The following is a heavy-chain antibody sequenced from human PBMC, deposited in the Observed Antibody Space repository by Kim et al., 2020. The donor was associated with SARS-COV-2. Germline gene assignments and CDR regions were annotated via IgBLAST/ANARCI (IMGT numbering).Heavy chain of an antibody. J-gene: IGHJ6*02. CDR3: AREGRGYSYGYGAYYYYYGMDV. CDR2: ISSSGSTI. CDR1: GFTFSSYE. D-gene: IGHD5-18*01. V-gene: IGHV3-48*03. Sequence: WGSLRLSCAASGFTFSSYEMNWVRQAPGKGLEWVSYISSSGSTIYYADSVKGRFTISRDNAKNSLYLQMNSLRAEDTAVYYCAREGRGYSYGYGAYYYYYGMDVWGQGTTVTVSS.